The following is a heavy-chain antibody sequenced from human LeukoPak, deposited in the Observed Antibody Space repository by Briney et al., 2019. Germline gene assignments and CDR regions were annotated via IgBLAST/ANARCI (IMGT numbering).Heavy chain of an antibody. Sequence: SVKVSCKASGYTFTSYGISWVRQAPGQGLEWMGGIIPIFGTANYAQKFQGRVTITADESTSTAYMELSSLRSEDTAVYYCARERGVGSGWSTDYWGQGTLVTVSS. V-gene: IGHV1-69*13. J-gene: IGHJ4*02. CDR2: IIPIFGTA. D-gene: IGHD3-3*01. CDR1: GYTFTSYG. CDR3: ARERGVGSGWSTDY.